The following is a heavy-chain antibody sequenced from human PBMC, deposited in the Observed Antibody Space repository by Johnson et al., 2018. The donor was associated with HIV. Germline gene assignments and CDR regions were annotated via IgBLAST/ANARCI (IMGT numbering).Heavy chain of an antibody. Sequence: VQLVESGGGVVRPGGSLRLSCAASGFTFDDYGMSWVRQAPWKGLEWVSGINWNGGSTGYADSVKGRFTISRDNAKNSLHLQMNSLRAEDTALYYCARDSDKWELRPGAFDIWGQGTMVTVSS. CDR1: GFTFDDYG. D-gene: IGHD1-26*01. CDR3: ARDSDKWELRPGAFDI. J-gene: IGHJ3*02. CDR2: INWNGGST. V-gene: IGHV3-20*04.